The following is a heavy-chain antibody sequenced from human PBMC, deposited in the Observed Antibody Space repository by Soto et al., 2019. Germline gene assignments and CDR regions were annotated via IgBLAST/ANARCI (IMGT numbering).Heavy chain of an antibody. V-gene: IGHV4-59*01. D-gene: IGHD3-10*01. CDR1: GGSIGSYY. CDR3: ARARITMVREVIKYNMDV. Sequence: QVQLQESGPGLVKPSETLSLTCTVSGGSIGSYYWSWIRRPPGKGLEWIGYIYNSGSTHSNPSLQSRVTISVDTSKNQFSLKLSSVTAADTGIYYCARARITMVREVIKYNMDVWGQGTTVIVSS. CDR2: IYNSGST. J-gene: IGHJ6*02.